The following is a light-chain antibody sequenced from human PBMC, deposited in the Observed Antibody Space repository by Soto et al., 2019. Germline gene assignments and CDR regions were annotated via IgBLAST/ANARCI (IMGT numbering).Light chain of an antibody. V-gene: IGLV1-51*01. CDR1: SFNIGNNY. J-gene: IGLJ1*01. Sequence: QSVLTQPPSVSAAPGQKVTISCSGSSFNIGNNYVSWYQQFPGTAPKLLIYDNNKRPSGIPDRFSGSKSETSATLGITGLQTGDEADYYCRTWDNGLSAGVFGTGTKVTVL. CDR3: RTWDNGLSAGV. CDR2: DNN.